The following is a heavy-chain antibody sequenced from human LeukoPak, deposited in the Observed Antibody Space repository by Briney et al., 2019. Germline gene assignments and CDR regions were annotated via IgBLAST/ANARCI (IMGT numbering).Heavy chain of an antibody. V-gene: IGHV4-30-4*01. J-gene: IGHJ4*02. CDR2: IYYSGAT. Sequence: SETLSLTCSVSGGSISSGDYFWTWIRQPPGKGLEYIGYIYYSGATYYNPSLKSRITMSVDMSANQFSLRLTSVSAADTAVYYCTRAYWIGFHFDSWGQGILVSVSS. D-gene: IGHD3-3*01. CDR1: GGSISSGDYF. CDR3: TRAYWIGFHFDS.